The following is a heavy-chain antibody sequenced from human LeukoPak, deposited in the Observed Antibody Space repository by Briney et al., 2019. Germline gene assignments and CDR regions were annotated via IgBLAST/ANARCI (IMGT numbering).Heavy chain of an antibody. CDR2: IFYSGST. CDR3: ARVNRYCDDY. Sequence: PSETLSLTCTVSGVSISRYYWSWIRQSPGKGLEWIGNIFYSGSTNYNPSFKSRVTISLDTSKNQFSLNLSSVTAADTAVYYCARVNRYCDDYWGQGNLVTVSS. J-gene: IGHJ4*02. CDR1: GVSISRYY. D-gene: IGHD3-3*01. V-gene: IGHV4-59*01.